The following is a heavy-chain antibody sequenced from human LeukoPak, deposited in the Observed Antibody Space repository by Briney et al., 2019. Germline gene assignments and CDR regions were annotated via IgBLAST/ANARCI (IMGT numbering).Heavy chain of an antibody. Sequence: GASVKVSCKASGYTFTGYYMHWVRQAPGQRLEWMGWINAGNGNTKYSQKFQGRVTITRDTSADTAYMELSSLRSEDTAVYYCARLKYCTNGVCYAGFDYWGQGTLVTVSS. J-gene: IGHJ4*02. CDR1: GYTFTGYY. D-gene: IGHD2-8*01. CDR2: INAGNGNT. CDR3: ARLKYCTNGVCYAGFDY. V-gene: IGHV1-3*01.